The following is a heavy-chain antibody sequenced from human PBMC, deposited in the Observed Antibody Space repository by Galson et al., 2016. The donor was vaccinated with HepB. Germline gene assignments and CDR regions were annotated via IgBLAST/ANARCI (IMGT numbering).Heavy chain of an antibody. V-gene: IGHV1-2*04. CDR1: GYDFNKYY. CDR2: VNPITGDA. D-gene: IGHD3-10*02. J-gene: IGHJ3*02. CDR3: VRGSAYVFCAFDI. Sequence: SVKVSCKASGYDFNKYYMHWVRQAPGQGLEWMGWVNPITGDAKYAQKFQPWVTLTRDASISTGYMELRRLRSDDTALYYCVRGSAYVFCAFDIWGQGTMVRVSS.